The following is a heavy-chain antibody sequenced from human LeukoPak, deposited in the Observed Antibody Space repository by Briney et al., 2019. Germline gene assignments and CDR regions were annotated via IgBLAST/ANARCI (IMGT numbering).Heavy chain of an antibody. V-gene: IGHV3-30*01. CDR2: ISYDGSNT. J-gene: IGHJ4*02. CDR1: GFTFSTYA. Sequence: GGSLRLSCAASGFTFSTYAMHWVRQAPGKGLEWVAVISYDGSNTYYADSVKGRFTISGDSSKNTLYLQLNSLRAEDTAVYYCARDSTYYYASGSSGPHYFDYWGQGTLVTVSS. D-gene: IGHD3-10*01. CDR3: ARDSTYYYASGSSGPHYFDY.